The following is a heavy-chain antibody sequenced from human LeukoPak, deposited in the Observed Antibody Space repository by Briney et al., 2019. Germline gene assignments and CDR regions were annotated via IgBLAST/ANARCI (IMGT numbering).Heavy chain of an antibody. CDR1: GFTFSSYA. CDR2: ISGSGST. Sequence: PGGSLRLSCAASGFTFSSYAMNWVRQAPGKGLEWVSGISGSGSTYYVDSVKGRFTIPRDNSKNTLYLQMNSLRAEDTAVYYCAKRLGSSGYYSVLDSWGQGTLVTVSS. J-gene: IGHJ4*02. D-gene: IGHD3-22*01. CDR3: AKRLGSSGYYSVLDS. V-gene: IGHV3-23*01.